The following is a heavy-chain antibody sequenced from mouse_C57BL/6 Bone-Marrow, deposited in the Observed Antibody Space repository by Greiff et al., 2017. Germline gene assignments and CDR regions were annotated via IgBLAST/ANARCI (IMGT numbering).Heavy chain of an antibody. CDR2: IYPRSGNT. CDR3: ARRPDYYGSSYYAMDY. D-gene: IGHD1-1*01. V-gene: IGHV1-81*01. J-gene: IGHJ4*01. CDR1: GYTFTSYG. Sequence: QVQLKESGAELARPGASVKLSCKASGYTFTSYGISWVKQRTGQGLEWIGEIYPRSGNTYYNEKFKGKATLTADKSSSTAYMELRSLTSEDSAVYFCARRPDYYGSSYYAMDYWGQGTSVTVSS.